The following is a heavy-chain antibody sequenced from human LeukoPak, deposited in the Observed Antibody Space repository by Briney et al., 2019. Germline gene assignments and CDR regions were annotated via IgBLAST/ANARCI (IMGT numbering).Heavy chain of an antibody. D-gene: IGHD3-22*01. J-gene: IGHJ6*02. V-gene: IGHV3-48*03. CDR1: GFTFSSYE. CDR2: ISSSGSTI. CDR3: ARSVPRITMIVVVDPMDV. Sequence: GGSLRLSCAASGFTFSSYEMNWVRQAPGKGLEWVSYISSSGSTIYYADSVKGRFTISRDNAKNSLYLQMNSLRAEDTAVYYCARSVPRITMIVVVDPMDVWGQGTTVTVSS.